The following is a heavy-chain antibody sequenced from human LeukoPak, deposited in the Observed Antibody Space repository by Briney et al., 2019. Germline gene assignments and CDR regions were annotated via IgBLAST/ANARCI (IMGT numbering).Heavy chain of an antibody. CDR1: GFTFSSYS. D-gene: IGHD6-13*01. CDR3: ARGLAAAGRGGVFDY. J-gene: IGHJ4*02. Sequence: GGSLRLSCAASGFTFSSYSMNWVRQAPGKGLEWVSSISSSSSYIYYAASVKGRFTISKDNAKNSLYLQMNSLRAEDTAVYYCARGLAAAGRGGVFDYWGQGTLVTVSS. V-gene: IGHV3-21*01. CDR2: ISSSSSYI.